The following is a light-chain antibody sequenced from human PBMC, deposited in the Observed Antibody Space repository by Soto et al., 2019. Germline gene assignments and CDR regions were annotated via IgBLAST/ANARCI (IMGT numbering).Light chain of an antibody. CDR1: STDVGGYNY. CDR2: EVN. J-gene: IGLJ1*01. Sequence: QSALTQPPSAAGSPGQSVTISCTGTSTDVGGYNYVSWYQQHPGKAPKLIIYEVNERPSGVPDRFSGSKSGNTASLTVSGLQPEDEAEYYCSSFVASNNLRVFGTGTKVTVL. V-gene: IGLV2-8*01. CDR3: SSFVASNNLRV.